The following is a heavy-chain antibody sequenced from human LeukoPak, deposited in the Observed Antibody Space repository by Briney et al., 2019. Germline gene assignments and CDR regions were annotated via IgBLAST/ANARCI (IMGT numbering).Heavy chain of an antibody. V-gene: IGHV3-20*04. Sequence: SGGSLRLSCAASGFTFDDYGMSWVRQAPGKGLEWVSGINWNGGSTGYADSVKGRFTISRDNAKNSLYLQMNSLRAEDTALYYCARDGVVVITTSGNAFDIWGQGTMVTVSS. CDR2: INWNGGST. CDR3: ARDGVVVITTSGNAFDI. J-gene: IGHJ3*02. CDR1: GFTFDDYG. D-gene: IGHD3-22*01.